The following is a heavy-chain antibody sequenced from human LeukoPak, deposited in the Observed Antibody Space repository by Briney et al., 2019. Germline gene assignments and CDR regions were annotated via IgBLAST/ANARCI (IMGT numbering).Heavy chain of an antibody. J-gene: IGHJ4*02. CDR1: GGSISSGDYY. CDR2: IYYSGST. CDR3: AITGDFWSGYRFDY. Sequence: SQTLSLTCTVSGGSISSGDYYWSWIRQPPGKGLEWTGYIYYSGSTYYNPSLKSRVTISVDTSKNQFSLKLSSVTAADTAVYYCAITGDFWSGYRFDYWGQGTLVTVSS. D-gene: IGHD3-3*01. V-gene: IGHV4-30-4*08.